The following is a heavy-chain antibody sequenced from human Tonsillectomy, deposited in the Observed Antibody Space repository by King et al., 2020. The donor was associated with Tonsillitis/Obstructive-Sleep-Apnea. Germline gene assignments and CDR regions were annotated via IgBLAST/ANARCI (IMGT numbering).Heavy chain of an antibody. CDR3: TRDILEGGYYTTYYYDYYMDV. CDR1: AFTFGDYA. J-gene: IGHJ6*03. CDR2: IRSKADGGTT. Sequence: VQLVESGGGLVQPGRSLRLSCTASAFTFGDYALNWVRQAPGKGLEWVGFIRSKADGGTTEYAASVKGRFTISRDDSKSIAYLQMNSLKTEDTAIYYCTRDILEGGYYTTYYYDYYMDVWGKGTTVSVSS. V-gene: IGHV3-49*04. D-gene: IGHD3-3*01.